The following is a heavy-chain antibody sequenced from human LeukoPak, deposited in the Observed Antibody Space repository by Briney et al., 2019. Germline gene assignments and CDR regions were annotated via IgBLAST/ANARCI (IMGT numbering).Heavy chain of an antibody. D-gene: IGHD1-26*01. CDR3: AQSGSYSKLIFDY. Sequence: ASVKVSCKASGGTFSSYAIRWVRQAPGQGLEWMGGIIPIFGTANYAQKFQGRVTITADESTSTAYMELSSLRSEDTAVYYCAQSGSYSKLIFDYWGQGTLVTVSS. CDR1: GGTFSSYA. CDR2: IIPIFGTA. V-gene: IGHV1-69*13. J-gene: IGHJ4*02.